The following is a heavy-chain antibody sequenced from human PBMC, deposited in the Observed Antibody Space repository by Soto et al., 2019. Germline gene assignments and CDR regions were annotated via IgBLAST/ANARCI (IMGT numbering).Heavy chain of an antibody. CDR3: ARPLEVRGVGFDP. CDR1: GGSISGYNYY. D-gene: IGHD3-10*01. V-gene: IGHV4-39*01. J-gene: IGHJ5*02. CDR2: IYYTGST. Sequence: QLQLQESGPALVKPSETLSLTCSVSGGSISGYNYYWGWIRQPPGKGLEWIGSIYYTGSTYYNPSLKRRVTISVDTSKNQFSLKLTSVNAADTAVYYCARPLEVRGVGFDPWGQGTLVTVSS.